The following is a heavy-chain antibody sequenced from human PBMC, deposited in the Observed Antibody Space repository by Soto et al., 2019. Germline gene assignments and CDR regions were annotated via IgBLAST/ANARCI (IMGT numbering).Heavy chain of an antibody. J-gene: IGHJ5*02. Sequence: EVQLLESGGGWLQPGGSLRLSCAASGFTFSSYAMNWVRQAPGKGLEWVSGITGSGAGSYYSDSVKGRFTISRDNSKNALYLQMNSRRAEDTAVYYCATAYRNSWPNDWFDPWGQGTLVTVSS. CDR1: GFTFSSYA. CDR3: ATAYRNSWPNDWFDP. D-gene: IGHD3-16*02. V-gene: IGHV3-23*01. CDR2: ITGSGAGS.